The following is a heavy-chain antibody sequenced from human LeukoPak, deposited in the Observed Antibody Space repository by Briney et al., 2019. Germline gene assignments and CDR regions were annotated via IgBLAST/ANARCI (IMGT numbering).Heavy chain of an antibody. J-gene: IGHJ4*02. Sequence: GGSLRLSCAASGFVFSTYAMGWVRQAPGKGLEWVSAISSSGDNTYYADSVKGQFIISRDNSKNTLDLQMNSLRAEDTAIYPCAKVKALDAVASYFDYWGQGTLVTVSS. V-gene: IGHV3-23*01. CDR2: ISSSGDNT. D-gene: IGHD1-1*01. CDR3: AKVKALDAVASYFDY. CDR1: GFVFSTYA.